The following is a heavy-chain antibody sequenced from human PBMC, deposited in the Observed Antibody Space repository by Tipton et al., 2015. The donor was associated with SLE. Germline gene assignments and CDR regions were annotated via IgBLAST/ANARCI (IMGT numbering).Heavy chain of an antibody. J-gene: IGHJ4*02. D-gene: IGHD5-24*01. V-gene: IGHV4-39*07. Sequence: TLSLTCTVSGGSISISTYFWGWIRQPPGKGLEWIGSVYYSGGSYYNPSLKSRVSISVDLSKNQYSLRLSSVTAAYTAVYFCASNRWDGHNILEFDYGGQGTLVTVSS. CDR1: GGSISISTYF. CDR3: ASNRWDGHNILEFDY. CDR2: VYYSGGS.